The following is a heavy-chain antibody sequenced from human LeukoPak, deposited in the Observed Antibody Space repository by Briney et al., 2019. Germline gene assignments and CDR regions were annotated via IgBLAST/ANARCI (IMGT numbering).Heavy chain of an antibody. V-gene: IGHV3-21*01. CDR1: GFTFSSYS. CDR2: ISSSSSYI. J-gene: IGHJ4*02. Sequence: GGSLRLSCAASGFTFSSYSMNWVRQAPGKGLEWVSSISSSSSYIYYADSVKGRFTISRDNAKNSLYLQMNSLRAEDTAVYYCASGTQLWLEVYWGRGTLVTVSS. D-gene: IGHD5-18*01. CDR3: ASGTQLWLEVY.